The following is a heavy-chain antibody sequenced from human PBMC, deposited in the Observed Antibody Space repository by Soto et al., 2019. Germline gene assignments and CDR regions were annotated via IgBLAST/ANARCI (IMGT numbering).Heavy chain of an antibody. CDR2: ISGSGYAT. CDR1: GFTFSSYA. D-gene: IGHD4-17*01. Sequence: EMQLLESGGGLVQPGGSLRLSCAASGFTFSSYAMSWVRQAPGMGLEWVSVISGSGYATYYADSVKGRFTVSRDNSNNTVYLQMNSLRAEDTAVYYCAKEETVLVNYYYYYGMDVWGQGTTVTVSS. CDR3: AKEETVLVNYYYYYGMDV. J-gene: IGHJ6*02. V-gene: IGHV3-23*01.